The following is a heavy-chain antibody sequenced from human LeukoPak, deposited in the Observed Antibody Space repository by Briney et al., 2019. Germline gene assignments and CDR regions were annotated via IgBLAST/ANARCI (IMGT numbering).Heavy chain of an antibody. Sequence: GRSLRLSCAASGFTFSSYAMHWVRQAPGKGLEWVAVISYDGSNKYYADSVKGRFTISRDNSKNTLYLQMNSLRAEDTAVYYCAKGGYYGSGSYYPFDYWGQGTLVTVSS. CDR1: GFTFSSYA. D-gene: IGHD3-10*01. CDR3: AKGGYYGSGSYYPFDY. J-gene: IGHJ4*02. V-gene: IGHV3-30*04. CDR2: ISYDGSNK.